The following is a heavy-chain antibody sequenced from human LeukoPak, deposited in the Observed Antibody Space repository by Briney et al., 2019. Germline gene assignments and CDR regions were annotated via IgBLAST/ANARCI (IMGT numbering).Heavy chain of an antibody. V-gene: IGHV3-21*01. CDR2: ISSNNYI. D-gene: IGHD2-2*01. CDR3: ARDRGEGNVVVPGDY. J-gene: IGHJ4*02. CDR1: GFTFISYT. Sequence: GGSLRLSCAASGFTFISYTMNWVRQAPGKGLEWVSSISSNNYIYYADSVQGRFTLSRDNAKNSLYLQRASLRAEDTAVYYCARDRGEGNVVVPGDYWGQGTLVTVSS.